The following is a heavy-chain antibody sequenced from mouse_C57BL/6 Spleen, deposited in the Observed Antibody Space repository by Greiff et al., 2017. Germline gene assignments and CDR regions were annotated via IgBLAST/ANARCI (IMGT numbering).Heavy chain of an antibody. Sequence: QVQLVESGPELVKPGASVKISCKASGYSFTSYYIHWVKQRPGQGLEWIGWIYPGSGNTKYNEKFKGKATLTADTSSSTAYMQLSSLTSEDSAVYYCARRWYGSTYWYFDVWGTGTTVTVSS. J-gene: IGHJ1*03. CDR2: IYPGSGNT. D-gene: IGHD1-1*01. CDR1: GYSFTSYY. V-gene: IGHV1-66*01. CDR3: ARRWYGSTYWYFDV.